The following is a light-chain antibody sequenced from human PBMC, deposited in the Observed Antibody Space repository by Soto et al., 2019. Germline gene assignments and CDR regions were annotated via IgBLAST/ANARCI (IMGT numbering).Light chain of an antibody. CDR3: QQHNTWPIT. CDR2: GAS. Sequence: EIVLTQSPGTLSLSPGERATLSCRASQSVSNNYLAWYQQKPGQAPRLLIYGASNRATGIPDRFSGSGSGTDFTLTISRLEPEDFAVYSCQQHNTWPITFGQGTRLEIK. J-gene: IGKJ5*01. V-gene: IGKV3D-20*02. CDR1: QSVSNNY.